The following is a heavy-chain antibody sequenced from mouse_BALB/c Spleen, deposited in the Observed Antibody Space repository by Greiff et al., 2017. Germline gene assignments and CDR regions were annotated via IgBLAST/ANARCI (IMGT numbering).Heavy chain of an antibody. D-gene: IGHD1-1*01. J-gene: IGHJ4*01. CDR2: IWAGGST. Sequence: VQLQQSGPGLVAPSQSLSITCTVSGFSLTSYGVHWVRQPPGKGLEWLGVIWAGGSTNYNSALMSRLSISKDNSKSQVFLKMNSLQTDDTAMYYCARGDYGSTVYYAMDYWGQGTSVTVSS. CDR1: GFSLTSYG. CDR3: ARGDYGSTVYYAMDY. V-gene: IGHV2-9*02.